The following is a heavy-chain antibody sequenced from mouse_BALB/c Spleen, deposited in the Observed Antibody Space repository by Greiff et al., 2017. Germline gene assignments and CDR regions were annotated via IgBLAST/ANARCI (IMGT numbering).Heavy chain of an antibody. J-gene: IGHJ4*01. CDR3: ARNYGSSFHAMDY. Sequence: EVQLQESGPGLVKPSQSLSLTCTVTGYSITSDYAWNWIRQFPGNQLEWMGYISYSGSTSYNPYLKSRISITRDTSKNQFFLQLNSVTTEDTATYFCARNYGSSFHAMDYWGQGTSVTVSS. CDR1: GYSITSDYA. D-gene: IGHD1-1*01. CDR2: ISYSGST. V-gene: IGHV3-2*02.